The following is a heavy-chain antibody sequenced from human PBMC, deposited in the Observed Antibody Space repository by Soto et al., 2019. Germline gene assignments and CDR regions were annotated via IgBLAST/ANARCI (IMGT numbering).Heavy chain of an antibody. CDR3: VRGGYLQNPGSDA. Sequence: QVQLVESGGGVVQTGTSLRLSCVASGFSFGSHAMHWVRQAPGKGLQWVAVISYHGVTKYYTDSVRGRFTVSRDNSKNTVYLQVDSLRSEDTGVYHCVRGGYLQNPGSDAWGQGTLVTVSS. J-gene: IGHJ5*02. CDR2: ISYHGVTK. D-gene: IGHD5-18*01. CDR1: GFSFGSHA. V-gene: IGHV3-30*04.